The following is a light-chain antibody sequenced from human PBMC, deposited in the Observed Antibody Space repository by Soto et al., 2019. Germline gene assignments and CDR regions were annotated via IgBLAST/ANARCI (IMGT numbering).Light chain of an antibody. CDR2: EVS. CDR1: SSDVGGYNY. V-gene: IGLV2-14*01. CDR3: SSYTSSTPYV. Sequence: QSVLTQPASVSGSPGQSITISCTGTSSDVGGYNYVSWYQQHPGKAPKLMIYEVSNRPSGVFNRFSGSKSGNTASLTISGLQAEDEADYYCSSYTSSTPYVFGTGTKVTVL. J-gene: IGLJ1*01.